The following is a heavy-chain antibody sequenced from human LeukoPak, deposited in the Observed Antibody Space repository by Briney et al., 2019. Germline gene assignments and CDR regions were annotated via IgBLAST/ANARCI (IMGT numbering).Heavy chain of an antibody. CDR3: ARDLGYYGSGSYYRPFLY. J-gene: IGHJ4*02. Sequence: ASVKVSCKASGYTFTSYYMHWVRQAPGQGLEWMGIINPSGGSTSYAQKFQGRVTMTRDTSTSTVYMELSSLRSEDTAVYYCARDLGYYGSGSYYRPFLYWGQGTLVTVSS. CDR1: GYTFTSYY. CDR2: INPSGGST. V-gene: IGHV1-46*01. D-gene: IGHD3-10*01.